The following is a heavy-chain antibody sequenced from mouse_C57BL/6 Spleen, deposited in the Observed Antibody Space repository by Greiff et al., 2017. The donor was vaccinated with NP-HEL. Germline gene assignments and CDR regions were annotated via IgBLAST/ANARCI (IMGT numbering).Heavy chain of an antibody. Sequence: QVQLQQPGAELVRPGTSVKLSCKASGYTFTSYWMHWVKQRPGQGLEWIGVIDPSDSYTNYNQKFKGKATLTVDTSSSTAYMQLSSLTSEDSAVYYCAPYYGSSQYAMDYWGQGTSVTVSS. CDR3: APYYGSSQYAMDY. CDR2: IDPSDSYT. V-gene: IGHV1-59*01. CDR1: GYTFTSYW. D-gene: IGHD1-1*01. J-gene: IGHJ4*01.